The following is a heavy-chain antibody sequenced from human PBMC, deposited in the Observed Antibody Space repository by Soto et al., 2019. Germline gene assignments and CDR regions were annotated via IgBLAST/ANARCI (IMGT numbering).Heavy chain of an antibody. V-gene: IGHV3-23*01. J-gene: IGHJ4*02. CDR1: GFTFRAYD. D-gene: IGHD2-2*01. CDR2: ISGGGGNT. CDR3: AKVHCSSISCSRVDY. Sequence: GGSLRLSCAASGFTFRAYDMAWLRQAPGKGLEWVSSISGGGGNTYYADSVKGRFTISRDNSKGTLYLQMNSLRAEDTAVYYCAKVHCSSISCSRVDYWGQGTLVTVSS.